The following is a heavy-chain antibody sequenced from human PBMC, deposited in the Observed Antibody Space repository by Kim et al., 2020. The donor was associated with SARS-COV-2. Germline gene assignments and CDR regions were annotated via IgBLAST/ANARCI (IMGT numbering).Heavy chain of an antibody. J-gene: IGHJ4*02. V-gene: IGHV3-9*01. Sequence: ADPVKGPFTISRDNAKNSLYLQMNSRRAEDTAFYYCAKGPYSSSSGGFDYWGQGTLVTVSS. CDR3: AKGPYSSSSGGFDY. D-gene: IGHD6-6*01.